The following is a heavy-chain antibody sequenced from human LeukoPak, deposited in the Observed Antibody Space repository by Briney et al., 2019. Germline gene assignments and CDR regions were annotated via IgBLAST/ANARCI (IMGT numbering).Heavy chain of an antibody. CDR3: ARAPGGRSWYYFDS. Sequence: GGSLRLSCAASGFTFSNYAMSWVRQAPGKGLEWVAVTVFDGSNEYYADSVKGRFTISRDNSKNTVYLQMSGLRPEDTAVYYCARAPGGRSWYYFDSWGQGTLVTVSS. CDR1: GFTFSNYA. CDR2: TVFDGSNE. J-gene: IGHJ4*02. V-gene: IGHV3-30*04. D-gene: IGHD6-13*01.